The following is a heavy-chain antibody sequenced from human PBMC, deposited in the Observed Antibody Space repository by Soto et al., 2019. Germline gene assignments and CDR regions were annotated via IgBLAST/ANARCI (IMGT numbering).Heavy chain of an antibody. J-gene: IGHJ4*02. CDR3: ATLHYYGSGSYHY. CDR1: GYTFTSYG. D-gene: IGHD3-10*01. V-gene: IGHV1-24*01. Sequence: GASVKVSCKASGYTFTSYGISWVRQAPGKGLEWMGGFDPEDGETIYAQKFQGRVTMTEDTSTDTAYMELSSLRSEDTAVYYCATLHYYGSGSYHYWGQGTLVTVSS. CDR2: FDPEDGET.